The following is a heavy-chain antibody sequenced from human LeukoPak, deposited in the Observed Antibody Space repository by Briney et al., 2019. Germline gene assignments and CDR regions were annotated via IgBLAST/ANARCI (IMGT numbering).Heavy chain of an antibody. D-gene: IGHD3-22*01. CDR1: GYSFNDYY. V-gene: IGHV1-2*02. CDR3: ARTSRRYYYDSSGKGHAFDI. J-gene: IGHJ3*02. CDR2: INPKSGGT. Sequence: ASVKVSCKASGYSFNDYYMHWVRQAPGQGLEWMGWINPKSGGTRYAQEFQGRVTMTRDTSISTAYMELSRLRSDDTAVYYCARTSRRYYYDSSGKGHAFDIWGQGTMVTVSS.